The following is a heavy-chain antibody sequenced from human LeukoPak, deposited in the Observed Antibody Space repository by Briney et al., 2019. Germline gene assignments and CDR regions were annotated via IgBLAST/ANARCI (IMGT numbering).Heavy chain of an antibody. CDR3: ARDQGSLTRSWYTGY. D-gene: IGHD6-13*01. Sequence: ASVKISCKASGYTFTGYHIHWVRQAPGQGLEWMGRINPYSGDTNFAQKFQGRVTMTRDTSITTAYMDLSSLTPDDTAVYFCARDQGSLTRSWYTGYWGQGTQVTVSS. V-gene: IGHV1-2*06. CDR2: INPYSGDT. CDR1: GYTFTGYH. J-gene: IGHJ4*02.